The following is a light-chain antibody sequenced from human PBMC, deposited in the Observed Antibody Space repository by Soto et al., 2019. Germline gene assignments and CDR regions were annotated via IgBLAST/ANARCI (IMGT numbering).Light chain of an antibody. CDR1: SSNIGAGYD. Sequence: QPVLTQPPSVSGAPGQRVTISCTGSSSNIGAGYDVHWYQQFPGTTPKFLIYGNTNRPSGVPDRFSASKSGTSASLDITGLQAEDEAEYFCQSYDSSLTVVFGRGTKLTVL. V-gene: IGLV1-40*01. CDR3: QSYDSSLTVV. J-gene: IGLJ2*01. CDR2: GNT.